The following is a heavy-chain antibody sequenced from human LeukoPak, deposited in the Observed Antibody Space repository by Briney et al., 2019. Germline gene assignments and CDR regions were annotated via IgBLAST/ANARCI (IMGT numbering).Heavy chain of an antibody. CDR3: AKVIAIGYSSSWYDLDY. J-gene: IGHJ4*02. Sequence: PGGSLRPSCAASGFTFSSYAMSWVRQAPGKGLEWVSAISGSGGSTYYADSVKGRFTISRDNSKNTLYLQMNSLRAEDTAVYYCAKVIAIGYSSSWYDLDYWGQGTLVTVSS. CDR1: GFTFSSYA. CDR2: ISGSGGST. D-gene: IGHD6-13*01. V-gene: IGHV3-23*01.